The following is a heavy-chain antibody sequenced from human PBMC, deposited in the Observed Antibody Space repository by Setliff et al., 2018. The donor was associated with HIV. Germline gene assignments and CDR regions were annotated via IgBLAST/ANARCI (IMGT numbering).Heavy chain of an antibody. V-gene: IGHV3-74*01. Sequence: GGSLRLSCEASGFTFSSYWIHWVRQAPGKGLVWVSRISADGSDTSYADSVKGRFTISRDNAKKSLYLQMNNLRAEDTALYYCARDKDWAFDIWGQGTMVTVS. J-gene: IGHJ3*02. D-gene: IGHD2-15*01. CDR3: ARDKDWAFDI. CDR2: ISADGSDT. CDR1: GFTFSSYW.